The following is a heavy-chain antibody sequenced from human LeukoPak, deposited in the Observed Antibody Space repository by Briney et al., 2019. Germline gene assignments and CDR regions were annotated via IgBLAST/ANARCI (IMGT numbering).Heavy chain of an antibody. CDR3: AREVGIAVAGIDY. D-gene: IGHD6-19*01. CDR2: INTNTGNP. J-gene: IGHJ4*02. Sequence: GRSLRLSCAASGFTFSSYAMNWVRQAPGQGLEWMGWINTNTGNPTYAQGFTGRFVFSLDTSVSTAYLQISSLKAEDTAVYYCAREVGIAVAGIDYWGQGTLVTVSS. CDR1: GFTFSSYA. V-gene: IGHV7-4-1*02.